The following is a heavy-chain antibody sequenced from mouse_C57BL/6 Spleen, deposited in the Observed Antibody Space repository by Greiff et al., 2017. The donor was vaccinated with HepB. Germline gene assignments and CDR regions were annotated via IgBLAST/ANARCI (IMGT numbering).Heavy chain of an antibody. CDR1: GYSITSGYY. Sequence: EVQLQQSGPGLAKPSPSLSLTCSVTGYSITSGYYWNWIRQFPGNKLEWMGYISYDGSNNYNPSLKNRTSITRDTSTNQFFLKLNSVTTEDTATYYCASITTVVATGDYWGQGTTLTVSS. J-gene: IGHJ2*01. D-gene: IGHD1-1*01. CDR2: ISYDGSN. CDR3: ASITTVVATGDY. V-gene: IGHV3-6*01.